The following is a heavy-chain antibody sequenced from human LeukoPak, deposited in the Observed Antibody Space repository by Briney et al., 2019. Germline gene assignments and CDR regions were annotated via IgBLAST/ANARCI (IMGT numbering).Heavy chain of an antibody. J-gene: IGHJ4*02. D-gene: IGHD1-1*01. V-gene: IGHV1-18*04. CDR1: GYTFTSYG. Sequence: GASVKVSCMASGYTFTSYGINWVRQAPGQGPAWMGWISPSNGNTKYAQKLQDRVTMSTDTSASTAYMELRSLRSDDTAVYYCARIWSTCHDYWGQGTLVTVSS. CDR3: ARIWSTCHDY. CDR2: ISPSNGNT.